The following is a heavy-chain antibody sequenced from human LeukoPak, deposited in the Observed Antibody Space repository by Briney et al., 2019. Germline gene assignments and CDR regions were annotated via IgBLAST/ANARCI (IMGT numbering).Heavy chain of an antibody. CDR3: ITPLPYSAQ. CDR1: GFTFSGYA. Sequence: PGGSRRLSCAVSGFTFSGYAMSWVRQAPGKGLEWVSTISGSGDYTYYADSVKGRFSISRDNSKNTLHLQMNSLRAEDTAVYYCITPLPYSAQGGQGTLVTVSS. J-gene: IGHJ4*02. V-gene: IGHV3-23*01. CDR2: ISGSGDYT. D-gene: IGHD2-21*01.